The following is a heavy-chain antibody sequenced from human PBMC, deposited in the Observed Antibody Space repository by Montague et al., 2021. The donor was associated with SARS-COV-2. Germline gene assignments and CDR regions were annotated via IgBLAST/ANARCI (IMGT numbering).Heavy chain of an antibody. V-gene: IGHV4-59*01. CDR2: FYNSGRT. D-gene: IGHD2-15*01. CDR1: GDSISTSY. J-gene: IGHJ6*02. CDR3: AWADRRSPATTHIYYYKGMDL. Sequence: SETLSLTCTVSGDSISTSYWAWIRQPPGKGLGWFVYFYNSGRTSYNSSFKSRVTISEDTSKNQSSLNLSSVTAADTPVYFCAWADRRSPATTHIYYYKGMDLWGQGTTVTVSS.